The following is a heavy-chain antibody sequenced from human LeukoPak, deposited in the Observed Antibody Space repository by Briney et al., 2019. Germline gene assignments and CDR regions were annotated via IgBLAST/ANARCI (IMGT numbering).Heavy chain of an antibody. CDR3: ARQIGSGYYYGYYYYGMDV. Sequence: GESLKISCKGSGYSFTSYWIGWVRQVPGKGLEWMGIIYPGDSDTRYSPSFQGQVTISADKSISTAYLQWSSLKASDTAMYYCARQIGSGYYYGYYYYGMDVWGQGTTVTVSS. D-gene: IGHD3-22*01. J-gene: IGHJ6*02. V-gene: IGHV5-51*01. CDR1: GYSFTSYW. CDR2: IYPGDSDT.